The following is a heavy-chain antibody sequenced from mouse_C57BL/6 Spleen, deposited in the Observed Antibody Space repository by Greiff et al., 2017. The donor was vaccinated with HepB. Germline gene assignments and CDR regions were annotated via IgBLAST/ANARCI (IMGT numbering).Heavy chain of an antibody. Sequence: EVQVVESGEGLVKPGGSLKLSCAASGFTFSSYAMSWVRQTPEKRLEWVAYISSGGDYIYYADTVKGRFTISRDNARNTLYLQMSSLKSEDTAMYYCTRAPYYYGSSSDWFAYWGQGTLVTVSA. CDR1: GFTFSSYA. CDR2: ISSGGDYI. V-gene: IGHV5-9-1*02. CDR3: TRAPYYYGSSSDWFAY. J-gene: IGHJ3*01. D-gene: IGHD1-1*01.